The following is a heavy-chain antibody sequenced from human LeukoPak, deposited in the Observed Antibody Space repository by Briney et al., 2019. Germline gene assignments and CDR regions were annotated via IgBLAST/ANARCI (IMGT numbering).Heavy chain of an antibody. V-gene: IGHV3-33*06. CDR1: GFTFSSYG. D-gene: IGHD3-10*01. J-gene: IGHJ4*02. Sequence: PGGSLRLSCEASGFTFSSYGMHWVRQAPGKGLEWVAVIWYDGSKKYYADSVKGRFNISRDNSKNTLYLQMNSLRAEDTAVYYCANPITLVRGVIIGDYWGQGTLVAVSS. CDR2: IWYDGSKK. CDR3: ANPITLVRGVIIGDY.